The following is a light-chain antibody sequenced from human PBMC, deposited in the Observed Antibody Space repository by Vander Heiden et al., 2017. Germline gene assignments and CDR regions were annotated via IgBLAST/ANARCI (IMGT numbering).Light chain of an antibody. V-gene: IGKV1-39*01. CDR2: AAF. CDR1: QSISNY. Sequence: DTQMTQSPSSLSASVGDRVTITCRPSQSISNYLNWYQQKPGKAPKLLIYAAFNLQSGVPSRFSGSESGTDFTLTISSLQPEDFAVYYCQQSYYTPLTFGGGTKVEIK. J-gene: IGKJ4*01. CDR3: QQSYYTPLT.